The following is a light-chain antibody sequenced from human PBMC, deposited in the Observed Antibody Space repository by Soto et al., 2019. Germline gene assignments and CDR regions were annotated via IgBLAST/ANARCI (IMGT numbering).Light chain of an antibody. Sequence: EIVLTPSPGTLSLSPVERATLSCRASQSVSSYLAWYQQKPGQPPRLLIFGASTRVAGIPARFSGSGSGTEFSLTISSLQSEDFAVYYCQQYMNWPTFGQGTRLEIK. J-gene: IGKJ5*01. CDR3: QQYMNWPT. V-gene: IGKV3-15*01. CDR1: QSVSSY. CDR2: GAS.